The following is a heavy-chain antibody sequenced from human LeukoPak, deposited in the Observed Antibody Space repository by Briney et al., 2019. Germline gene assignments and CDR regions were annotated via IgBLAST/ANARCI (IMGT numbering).Heavy chain of an antibody. CDR2: IGGSGDST. Sequence: GGSLRLSCVTSGFTLSSYAMSWVRQAPGKGLEWVSVIGGSGDSTYYADSVKGRFTISRDSSKNTLYLQMNSLRAEDTAVYYCAKDPGAHDKHFDHWGQGTLVTVSS. V-gene: IGHV3-23*01. CDR3: AKDPGAHDKHFDH. D-gene: IGHD3-10*01. CDR1: GFTLSSYA. J-gene: IGHJ4*02.